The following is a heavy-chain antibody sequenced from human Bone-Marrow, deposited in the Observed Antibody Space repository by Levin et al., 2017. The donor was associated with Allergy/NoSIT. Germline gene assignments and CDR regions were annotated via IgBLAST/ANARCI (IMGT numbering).Heavy chain of an antibody. CDR3: TTELYCSSTTCPYAFDI. Sequence: KSGGSLRLSCAASGFTFINAWMTWVRQAPGKGLEWVGRIKSKTDGATTDYAAPVKGRFTISRDDSQNTLYLQMNSLKTEDTAVYYCTTELYCSSTTCPYAFDIWGQGTMVTVSS. J-gene: IGHJ3*02. CDR1: GFTFINAW. D-gene: IGHD2-2*01. V-gene: IGHV3-15*01. CDR2: IKSKTDGATT.